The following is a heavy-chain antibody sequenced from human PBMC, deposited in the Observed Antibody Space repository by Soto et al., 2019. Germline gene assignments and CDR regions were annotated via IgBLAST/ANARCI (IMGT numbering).Heavy chain of an antibody. CDR2: FIPILDMA. D-gene: IGHD2-21*01. Sequence: QVQVVQSGAEVKKPESSVKVSCKPSGGTFNTYTVNWVRLAPGHRLEWMGRFIPILDMANYAQKFQDRVTITADRSTFTAYMELNSLTSDDTAVYYCAITYCRDNSCPRDFAFWGPGTRVTVSS. CDR1: GGTFNTYT. V-gene: IGHV1-69*02. J-gene: IGHJ4*02. CDR3: AITYCRDNSCPRDFAF.